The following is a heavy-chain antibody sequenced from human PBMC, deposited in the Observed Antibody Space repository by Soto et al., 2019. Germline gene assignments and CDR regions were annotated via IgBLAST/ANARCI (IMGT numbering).Heavy chain of an antibody. CDR2: ISYDGSNK. CDR1: GFTFSSYS. V-gene: IGHV3-30*03. Sequence: GGSLRLSCAASGFTFSSYSMTWVRQDPGKGLEWLAVISYDGSNKYYADSVKGRFTISRDNSKNTLYLQMNSLRAEDTAVYYCARGQQQLAYYYYYYGMDVWGQGTTVTVS. CDR3: ARGQQQLAYYYYYYGMDV. J-gene: IGHJ6*02. D-gene: IGHD6-13*01.